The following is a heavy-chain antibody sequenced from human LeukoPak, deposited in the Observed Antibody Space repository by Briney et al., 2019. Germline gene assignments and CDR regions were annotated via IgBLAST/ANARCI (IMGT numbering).Heavy chain of an antibody. CDR1: GGSISSYY. CDR3: ALYGSGSYYYYMDV. Sequence: SETLSLTCTVSGGSISSYYWSWIRQPPGKGLEWIGSIYYSGSTYYNPSLKSRVTISVDTSKNQFSLKLSSVTAADTAVYYCALYGSGSYYYYMDVWGKGTTVTVSS. D-gene: IGHD3-10*01. J-gene: IGHJ6*03. CDR2: IYYSGST. V-gene: IGHV4-39*07.